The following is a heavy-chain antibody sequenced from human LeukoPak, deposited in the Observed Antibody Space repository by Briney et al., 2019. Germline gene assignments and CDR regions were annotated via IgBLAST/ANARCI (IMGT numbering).Heavy chain of an antibody. CDR2: IYYSGST. CDR3: ARDDDQGY. Sequence: SETLSLTCTVSGDSITNSNYFWGWIRQPPGKGLEWIGYIYYSGSTNYNPSLKSRVTISVDTSKNQFSLKLSSVTAADTAVYYCARDDDQGYWGQGTLVTVSS. J-gene: IGHJ4*02. CDR1: GDSITNSNYF. D-gene: IGHD2-2*01. V-gene: IGHV4-61*01.